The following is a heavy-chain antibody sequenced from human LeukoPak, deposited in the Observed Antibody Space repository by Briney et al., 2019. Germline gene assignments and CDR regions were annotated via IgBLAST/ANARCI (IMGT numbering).Heavy chain of an antibody. CDR1: GFTFSSYA. D-gene: IGHD6-13*01. CDR2: ISYDGSNK. Sequence: GGSLRLSCAASGFTFSSYAMHWVRQAPGKGLEWVAVISYDGSNKYYADSVKGRFTISRDNSKNTLYLQMNSLRAEDTAVYYCAKSSYIAAAGTSLNWFDPWGQGTLVTVSS. J-gene: IGHJ5*02. V-gene: IGHV3-30*18. CDR3: AKSSYIAAAGTSLNWFDP.